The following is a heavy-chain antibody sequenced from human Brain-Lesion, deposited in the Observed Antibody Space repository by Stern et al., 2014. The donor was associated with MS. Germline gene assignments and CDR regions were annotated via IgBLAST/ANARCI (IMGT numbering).Heavy chain of an antibody. D-gene: IGHD2-2*01. CDR2: IFNSGST. V-gene: IGHV4-61*02. J-gene: IGHJ6*02. CDR1: GGSISSGGYY. Sequence: VQLVESGPGLVKPSQTLSLSCTVSGGSISSGGYYWSWIRQPAGKGLEWIGRIFNSGSTSYNPSLKSRGPISKDKSKHPIYPRLNSMTAADTAVYYCARGRVVPGFQYYATDVWGQGTTVIVSS. CDR3: ARGRVVPGFQYYATDV.